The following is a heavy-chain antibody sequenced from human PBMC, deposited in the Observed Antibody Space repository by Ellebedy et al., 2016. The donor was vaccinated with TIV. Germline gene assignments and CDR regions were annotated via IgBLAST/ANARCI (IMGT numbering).Heavy chain of an antibody. V-gene: IGHV1-2*02. CDR1: GYTFSDYY. J-gene: IGHJ6*02. Sequence: AASVKVSCKASGYTFSDYYIHWVRQAPGQGLEWMGWVSPKSGGTNVALKFQGRVIMTRDTSITTTYLELPRLTSDDTAVYYCARDRGVVVVTPPRFYFGLDVWGLGTTVTVSS. CDR2: VSPKSGGT. CDR3: ARDRGVVVVTPPRFYFGLDV. D-gene: IGHD2-21*02.